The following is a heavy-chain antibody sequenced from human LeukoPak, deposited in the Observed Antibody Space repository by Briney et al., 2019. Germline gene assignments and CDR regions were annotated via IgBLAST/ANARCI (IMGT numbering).Heavy chain of an antibody. D-gene: IGHD6-13*01. CDR1: GFTFDDYA. CDR3: ARDRDIGSSSSWYPHFDY. V-gene: IGHV3-9*01. J-gene: IGHJ4*02. CDR2: ISWNSGSI. Sequence: GGSLRLSCAASGFTFDDYAMHWVRQAPGKGLEWVSGISWNSGSIGYADSVKGRFTISRDNAKNSLYLQMNSLRAEDTAVYYCARDRDIGSSSSWYPHFDYWGQGTLVTVSS.